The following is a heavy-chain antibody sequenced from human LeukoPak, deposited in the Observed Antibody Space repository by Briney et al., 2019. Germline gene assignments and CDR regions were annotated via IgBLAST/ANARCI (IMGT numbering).Heavy chain of an antibody. CDR3: ARDGAFRIYDY. D-gene: IGHD3-3*02. CDR2: IKQDGSEK. CDR1: GFTFSSYW. J-gene: IGHJ4*02. V-gene: IGHV3-7*01. Sequence: GGSLRLSCAASGFTFSSYWMTWVRQAPGKGLEWVASIKQDGSEKYYVDSVKGRFTISRDNARNSLYLQMSSLRAEDTAVYYCARDGAFRIYDYWGQGSLVTVSS.